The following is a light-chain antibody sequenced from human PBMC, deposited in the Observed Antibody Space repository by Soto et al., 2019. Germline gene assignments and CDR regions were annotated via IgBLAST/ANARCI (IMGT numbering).Light chain of an antibody. CDR1: QSVSSN. J-gene: IGKJ1*01. CDR2: GAS. Sequence: EIVMTQSPATLSVSPGERATLSCRASQSVSSNLAWYQQKPGQAPRFLISGASTRATGIPARFSGSGSGTEFTLTISSLQSEDFAAYYCQHYNNWAWTFGQGTKVEIK. CDR3: QHYNNWAWT. V-gene: IGKV3-15*01.